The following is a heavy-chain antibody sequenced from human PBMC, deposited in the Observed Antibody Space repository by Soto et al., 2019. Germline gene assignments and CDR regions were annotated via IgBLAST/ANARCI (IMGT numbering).Heavy chain of an antibody. V-gene: IGHV1-2*02. Sequence: ASVKVSCKASGGTFRSYAISWVRLAPGQGLEWMGWINPNSGGTNYAEKFQGRVTMTRDTSISTAYMELSSLRSDDTAVYYCARDHGWWSFDYWGQGALVTVSS. J-gene: IGHJ4*02. CDR1: GGTFRSYA. CDR3: ARDHGWWSFDY. CDR2: INPNSGGT. D-gene: IGHD2-8*02.